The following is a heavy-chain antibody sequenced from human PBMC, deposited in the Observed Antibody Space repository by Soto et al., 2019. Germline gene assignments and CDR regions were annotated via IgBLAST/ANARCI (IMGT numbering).Heavy chain of an antibody. J-gene: IGHJ6*02. V-gene: IGHV1-2*02. CDR2: SNPGSGGT. CDR3: ARDPVLQWLGTYYYYYGMDV. CDR1: GYTFTADY. Sequence: ASVKGSCKASGYTFTADYMHWVRQAPGQGREWMGWSNPGSGGTKYSQKFQGRVTITRDTSASTAYMELSSLRSEDTAVYYCARDPVLQWLGTYYYYYGMDVWGQGTTVTLSS. D-gene: IGHD6-19*01.